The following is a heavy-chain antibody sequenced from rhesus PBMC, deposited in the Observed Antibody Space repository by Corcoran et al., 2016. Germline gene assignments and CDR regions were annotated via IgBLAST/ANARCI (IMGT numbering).Heavy chain of an antibody. D-gene: IGHD3-3*01. CDR3: ARDLISGGYFDY. J-gene: IGHJ4*01. Sequence: QLQLQESGPGLVKPSETLSLTCAVSGYSISSGYGWSWIRQPPGKGLEWIGYISYSGSPSYNPSLKSRVTISRDTSKNQFSLKLSSVTAADTAVYYCARDLISGGYFDYWGQGVLVTVSS. CDR1: GYSISSGYG. CDR2: ISYSGSP. V-gene: IGHV4-122*02.